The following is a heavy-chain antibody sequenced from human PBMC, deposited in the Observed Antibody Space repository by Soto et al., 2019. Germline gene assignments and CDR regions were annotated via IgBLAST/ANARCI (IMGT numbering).Heavy chain of an antibody. V-gene: IGHV3-48*01. J-gene: IGHJ3*01. D-gene: IGHD3-22*01. CDR2: IGIGSSTK. CDR3: ARDQLYYNDISGRPLNAFDV. Sequence: GGSLRLSCAASGFTFRNYGMNWVLQAPGKGLEWVSYIGIGSSTKYYADSVKGRFTISRDNAKNSLYLQMNSLRAEDTAVYYCARDQLYYNDISGRPLNAFDVWGQGTMVTVSS. CDR1: GFTFRNYG.